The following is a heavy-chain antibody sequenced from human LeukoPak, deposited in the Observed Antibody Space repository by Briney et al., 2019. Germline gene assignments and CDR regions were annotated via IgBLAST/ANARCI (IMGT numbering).Heavy chain of an antibody. J-gene: IGHJ4*02. D-gene: IGHD5-12*01. CDR3: AKTSRGYSGYDSFDY. V-gene: IGHV3-23*01. CDR2: ISGSGGST. CDR1: GFTFSSYA. Sequence: GGYLRLSCAASGFTFSSYAMSWVRQAPGKGLEWVSAISGSGGSTYYADSVKGRFTISRDNSKNTLYLQMNSLRAEDTAVYYCAKTSRGYSGYDSFDYWGQGTLVTVSS.